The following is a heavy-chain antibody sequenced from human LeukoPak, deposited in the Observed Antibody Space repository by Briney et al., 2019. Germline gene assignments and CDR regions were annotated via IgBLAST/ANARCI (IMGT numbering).Heavy chain of an antibody. CDR3: ARDRYYDSSGYYLEYYYYYMDV. V-gene: IGHV1-2*02. CDR1: GYTFTGYY. Sequence: GASVEVSCKASGYTFTGYYMHWVRQAPGQGLEWMGWINPNSGGTNYAQKFQGRVTMTRDTSISTAYMELSRLRSDDTAVYYCARDRYYDSSGYYLEYYYYYMDVWGKGTTVTISS. CDR2: INPNSGGT. D-gene: IGHD3-22*01. J-gene: IGHJ6*03.